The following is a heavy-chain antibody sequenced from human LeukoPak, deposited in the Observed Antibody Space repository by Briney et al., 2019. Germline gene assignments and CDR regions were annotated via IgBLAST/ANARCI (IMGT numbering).Heavy chain of an antibody. CDR3: ARDQKVGTTATYTPFDP. CDR1: GYSFNSYG. D-gene: IGHD1-26*01. J-gene: IGHJ5*02. Sequence: ASVKVSCKASGYSFNSYGISWVRQAPGQGLEWMGWINTYKGNTNYAQKFQGRVFMTTDRSTSTAYLELRSLRSDDTAVYYCARDQKVGTTATYTPFDPWGQGTLVTVSS. CDR2: INTYKGNT. V-gene: IGHV1-18*01.